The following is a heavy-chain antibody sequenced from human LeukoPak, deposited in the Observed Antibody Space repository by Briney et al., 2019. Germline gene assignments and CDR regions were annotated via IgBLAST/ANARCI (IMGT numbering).Heavy chain of an antibody. CDR1: GFTFDDYA. Sequence: SLRLSCAASGFTFDDYAMHWVRQAPGKGLERVSGISWNSGSIGYADSVKGRFTISRDNAKNSLYLQMNSLRAEDTALYYCAKGDGRTYYYGMDVWGQGTTVTVSS. CDR3: AKGDGRTYYYGMDV. CDR2: ISWNSGSI. V-gene: IGHV3-9*01. J-gene: IGHJ6*02. D-gene: IGHD2-8*01.